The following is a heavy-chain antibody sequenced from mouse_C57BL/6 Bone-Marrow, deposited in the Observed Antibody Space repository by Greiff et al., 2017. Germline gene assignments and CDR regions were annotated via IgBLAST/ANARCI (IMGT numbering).Heavy chain of an antibody. CDR2: IDPEDGDT. V-gene: IGHV14-1*01. D-gene: IGHD2-3*01. J-gene: IGHJ3*01. CDR3: TAPRWFEWFAY. CDR1: GFNIKDYY. Sequence: EVQLQQSGAELVRPGASVKLSCTASGFNIKDYYMHWVKQRPEQGLEWIGRIDPEDGDTEYAPKFQGKATMTADTSSNTAYLQLSRLTSEDTAVYYYTAPRWFEWFAYWGQGTLVTVSA.